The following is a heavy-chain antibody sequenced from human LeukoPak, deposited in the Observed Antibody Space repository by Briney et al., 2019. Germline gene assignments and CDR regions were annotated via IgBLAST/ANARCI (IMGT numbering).Heavy chain of an antibody. CDR2: MDGSGEII. CDR1: GFAFSESY. Sequence: GGSLRLSCAASGFAFSESYMSWVRQAPGKGLEWISYMDGSGEIIHYASSVRGRFTISRDNAKNTLYLQMNSLRTEDTAVYYCARDGVGVDVWGKGTTVTVSS. J-gene: IGHJ6*04. D-gene: IGHD3-3*01. CDR3: ARDGVGVDV. V-gene: IGHV3-11*04.